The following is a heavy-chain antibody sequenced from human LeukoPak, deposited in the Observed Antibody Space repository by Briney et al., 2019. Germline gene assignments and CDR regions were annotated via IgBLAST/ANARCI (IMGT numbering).Heavy chain of an antibody. V-gene: IGHV4-39*07. J-gene: IGHJ4*02. Sequence: SETLSLTCTVSGGSISSSSYYWGWIRQPPGTGLEWIGSIYYSGSTYYNPSLKSRVTISVDTSKNQFSLKLSSVTAADTAVYYCARVSCSSTSCYYFDYWGQGTLVTVSS. CDR3: ARVSCSSTSCYYFDY. CDR2: IYYSGST. D-gene: IGHD2-2*01. CDR1: GGSISSSSYY.